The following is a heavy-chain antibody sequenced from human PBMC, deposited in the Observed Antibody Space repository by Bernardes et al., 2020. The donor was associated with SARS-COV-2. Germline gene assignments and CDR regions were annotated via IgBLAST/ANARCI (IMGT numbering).Heavy chain of an antibody. V-gene: IGHV1-18*04. CDR2: ISPHSANT. CDR1: GYSFSNHD. D-gene: IGHD1-26*01. CDR3: WVRVETGGVVFDH. J-gene: IGHJ4*02. Sequence: ASVKVSCTASGYSFSNHDMNWVRQAPGQGLEWVGWISPHSANTNYAQNLQGRVSMTTDASGRTGYMELRSLRSDDTAVYYCWVRVETGGVVFDHWGQGTLVTVSP.